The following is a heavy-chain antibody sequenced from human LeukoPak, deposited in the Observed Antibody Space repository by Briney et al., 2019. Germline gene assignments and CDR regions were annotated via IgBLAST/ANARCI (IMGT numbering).Heavy chain of an antibody. V-gene: IGHV3-30-3*01. Sequence: GGSLRLSCAASGFTFSSYAMHWVRQAPGKGLEWVAVISYDGSNKYYADSVKGRFTISRDNSKNTLYLQMNSLRAEDTAVYYCARSLNYDYVWGSYRYQFDYWGQGTLVTVSS. CDR1: GFTFSSYA. CDR2: ISYDGSNK. J-gene: IGHJ4*02. CDR3: ARSLNYDYVWGSYRYQFDY. D-gene: IGHD3-16*02.